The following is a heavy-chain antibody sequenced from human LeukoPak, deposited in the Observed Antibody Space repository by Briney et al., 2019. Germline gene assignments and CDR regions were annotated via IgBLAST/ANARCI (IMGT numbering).Heavy chain of an antibody. Sequence: SETLPLTCAVYGGSFSGYYWSWIRQPPGKGLEWIGEINYSGSTNYNPSLKSRVTMPVDTSKNQFSLKLSSVTAADTAVYYCATSAVAGYYFDYWGQGTLVTVSS. CDR2: INYSGST. CDR3: ATSAVAGYYFDY. J-gene: IGHJ4*02. D-gene: IGHD6-19*01. CDR1: GGSFSGYY. V-gene: IGHV4-34*01.